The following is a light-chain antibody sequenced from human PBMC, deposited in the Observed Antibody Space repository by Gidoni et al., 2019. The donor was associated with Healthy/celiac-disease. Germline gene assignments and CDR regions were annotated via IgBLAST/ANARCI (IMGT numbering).Light chain of an antibody. Sequence: DIQMTQSSSSLSASVGDRVTITCRASQSISSYLNWYQQKPGKAPKLLIYAASSLQSGVPSRFSGSGSGTDFTLTISSLQPDDFATYYCQQSYSTPFTFGGGTKVEIK. CDR2: AAS. J-gene: IGKJ4*01. CDR1: QSISSY. V-gene: IGKV1-39*01. CDR3: QQSYSTPFT.